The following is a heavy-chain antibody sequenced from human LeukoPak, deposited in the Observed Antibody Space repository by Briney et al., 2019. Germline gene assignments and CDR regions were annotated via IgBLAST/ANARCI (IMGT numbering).Heavy chain of an antibody. CDR3: ASAPPGSGWPLFDY. V-gene: IGHV4-39*01. Sequence: SETLSLTCTVSGGSISSSSYYWGWIRQPPGKGLEWIGSIHYSGSTYYNPSLKSRVTISVDTSKNQFFLKLSSVTAADTAVYYCASAPPGSGWPLFDYWGQGTLVTVSS. CDR2: IHYSGST. J-gene: IGHJ4*02. CDR1: GGSISSSSYY. D-gene: IGHD6-19*01.